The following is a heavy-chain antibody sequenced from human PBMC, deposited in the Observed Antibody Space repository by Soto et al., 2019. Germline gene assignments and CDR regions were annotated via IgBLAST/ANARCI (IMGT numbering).Heavy chain of an antibody. J-gene: IGHJ4*02. CDR2: ISSSSSITI. V-gene: IGHV3-48*01. CDR1: GFTFSSYS. Sequence: EVQLVESGGGLVQPGGSLRLSCAASGFTFSSYSMNWVRQAPGKGLEWVSYISSSSSITIYYAESVKGRFTISRDNAKNSLYLQMNSRRAEDTAVYYCASWGTMGYWGQGTPVTVSS. CDR3: ASWGTMGY. D-gene: IGHD1-1*01.